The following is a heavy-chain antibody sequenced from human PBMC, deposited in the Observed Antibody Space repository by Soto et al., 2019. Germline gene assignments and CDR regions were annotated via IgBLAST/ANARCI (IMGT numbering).Heavy chain of an antibody. Sequence: PGGSLRLSCAASGFTFSSYAMHWVRQAPGKGLEWVAVISYDGSNKYYADSVKGRFTISRDNSKNTLYLQMNSLRAEDTAVYYCARDGSGWYRGYFDYWGQGTLVTVSS. D-gene: IGHD6-19*01. CDR3: ARDGSGWYRGYFDY. CDR1: GFTFSSYA. J-gene: IGHJ4*02. CDR2: ISYDGSNK. V-gene: IGHV3-30-3*01.